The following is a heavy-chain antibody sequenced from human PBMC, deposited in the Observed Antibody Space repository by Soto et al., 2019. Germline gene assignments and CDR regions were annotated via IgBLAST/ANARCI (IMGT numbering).Heavy chain of an antibody. Sequence: GGSLRLSCAASGFTFSSYSMNWVRQAPGKGLEWVSSISSSSSYIYYADSVKGRFTISRDNAKNSLYLQMNSLRVEDTAVYYCARDRAPTTVTPYWGQGTLVTVSS. J-gene: IGHJ4*02. CDR2: ISSSSSYI. V-gene: IGHV3-21*01. CDR3: ARDRAPTTVTPY. CDR1: GFTFSSYS. D-gene: IGHD4-17*01.